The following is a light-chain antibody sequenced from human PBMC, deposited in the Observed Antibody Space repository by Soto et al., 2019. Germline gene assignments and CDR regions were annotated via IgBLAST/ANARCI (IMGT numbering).Light chain of an antibody. CDR1: QSVSSSY. CDR2: GAS. J-gene: IGKJ1*01. V-gene: IGKV3-20*01. CDR3: QQYDTSPRT. Sequence: EIVMTQSPGTLSLSPGERATLSCRASQSVSSSYLAWYQQKPGQTPRLLVYGASSRATGIPDRFSGSGSETDFTLTISRLEPEDSAVYYCQQYDTSPRTFGQGTRWIS.